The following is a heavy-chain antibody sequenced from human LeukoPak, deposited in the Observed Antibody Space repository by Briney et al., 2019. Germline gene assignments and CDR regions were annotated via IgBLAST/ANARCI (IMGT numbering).Heavy chain of an antibody. CDR2: IYYSEST. CDR1: GGSISSYY. D-gene: IGHD2-21*01. J-gene: IGHJ4*02. V-gene: IGHV4-59*01. CDR3: ARVGPPLGDALDY. Sequence: SETLSLTCTVSGGSISSYYWSWIRQPPGKGLEWIGYIYYSESTNYNPSLKSRVTISVDTSKNQFSLKLSSVTAADTAVYYCARVGPPLGDALDYWGQGTLVTVSS.